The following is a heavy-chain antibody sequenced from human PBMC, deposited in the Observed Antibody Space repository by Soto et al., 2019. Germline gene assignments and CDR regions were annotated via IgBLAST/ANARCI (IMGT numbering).Heavy chain of an antibody. V-gene: IGHV3-30*03. CDR3: ARSRSGAVADSFDF. CDR1: GFTFRSYA. Sequence: GGSLRLSCAASGFTFRSYAMHWVRQAPGKGLEWVAVISRDGTNKYYVDSLKCRFTISRDNSKDTVYLQMNSLRDEDSAMFYCARSRSGAVADSFDFWGQGTLVTVSS. D-gene: IGHD3-10*01. CDR2: ISRDGTNK. J-gene: IGHJ4*02.